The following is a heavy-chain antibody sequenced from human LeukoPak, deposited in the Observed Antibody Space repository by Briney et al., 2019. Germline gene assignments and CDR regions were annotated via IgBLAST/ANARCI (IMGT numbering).Heavy chain of an antibody. Sequence: GGSLRLSCAASGFTFSSYSMNWVRQAPGKGLEWVSSISSSSSYIYYADSVKGRFTISRDNAKNSLYLQMNSLRAEDTAVYYCARDGKVDRIVGALAYGMDVWGQGTTVTVSS. CDR3: ARDGKVDRIVGALAYGMDV. CDR2: ISSSSSYI. CDR1: GFTFSSYS. J-gene: IGHJ6*02. V-gene: IGHV3-21*01. D-gene: IGHD1-26*01.